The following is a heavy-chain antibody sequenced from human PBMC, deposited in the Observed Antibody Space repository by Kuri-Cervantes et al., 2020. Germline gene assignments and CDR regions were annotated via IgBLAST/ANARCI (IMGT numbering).Heavy chain of an antibody. Sequence: ESLKIYCAGSWFTFSNAWMNWVRQAPGKGLEWVVRIKSKTDGGTTDYAAPVKGRFTISRDNSKNTLDLQMNSLRAEDTAVYYCARDRLGSGRYAFTQGEGFDPWGQGTLVTVSS. CDR2: IKSKTDGGTT. V-gene: IGHV3-15*01. J-gene: IGHJ5*02. CDR3: ARDRLGSGRYAFTQGEGFDP. CDR1: WFTFSNAW. D-gene: IGHD3-10*01.